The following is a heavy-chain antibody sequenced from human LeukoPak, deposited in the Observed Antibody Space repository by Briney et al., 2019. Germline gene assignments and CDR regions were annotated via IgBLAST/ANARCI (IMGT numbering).Heavy chain of an antibody. V-gene: IGHV3-23*01. D-gene: IGHD6-19*01. CDR2: ISGHGGST. J-gene: IGHJ4*02. Sequence: PGGSLRLSCAASGFKFSSHAMSWVRQAPGKGLEWVSSISGHGGSTYYGNSVKGRFTISRDNAKNTLYLQMHSLRVEDTALYYCAKDLRGSGWYFDYWGQGTLVTVSS. CDR1: GFKFSSHA. CDR3: AKDLRGSGWYFDY.